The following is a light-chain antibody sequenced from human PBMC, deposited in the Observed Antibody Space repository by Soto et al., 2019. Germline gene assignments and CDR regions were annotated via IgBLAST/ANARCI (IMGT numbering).Light chain of an antibody. J-gene: IGKJ5*01. CDR3: QQRSNWPPSST. V-gene: IGKV3-11*01. CDR2: DAS. CDR1: QSVSSY. Sequence: EIVMTQSPVTLSVSPGERATLSCRASQSVSSYLAWYQQKPGQAPRLLIYDASNRATGIPARFSGSGSGTDFTLTISSLEPEDFAVYYCQQRSNWPPSSTFGQGTRLEI.